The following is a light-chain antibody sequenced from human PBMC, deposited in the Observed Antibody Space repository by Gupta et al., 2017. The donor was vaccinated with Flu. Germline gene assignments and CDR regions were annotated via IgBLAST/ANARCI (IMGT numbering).Light chain of an antibody. CDR1: KLGNKY. Sequence: SYELTQSPSVSVSPRQTASTTCSGDKLGNKYVCWYQQKPGQSPVLVIYQDSRRPSGIPERFSGSNSGNTATLTISGTQAMDEANYYCQVWDSGTGVFGGGTKLTVL. CDR2: QDS. CDR3: QVWDSGTGV. V-gene: IGLV3-1*01. J-gene: IGLJ2*01.